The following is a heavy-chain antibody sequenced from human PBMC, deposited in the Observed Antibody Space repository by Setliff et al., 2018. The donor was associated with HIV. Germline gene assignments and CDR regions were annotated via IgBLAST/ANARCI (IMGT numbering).Heavy chain of an antibody. D-gene: IGHD2-2*02. CDR1: GYTSTGYY. V-gene: IGHV1-2*06. CDR3: ARSSISEYLLYY. Sequence: ASVKVSCKASGYTSTGYYVHWVRQAPGQGLEWMGRINLNSGGTTYAQRFQGRVTMTWDTSISTAYMELSRLISDDTAVYYCARSSISEYLLYYWGHGTLVTVSS. CDR2: INLNSGGT. J-gene: IGHJ4*01.